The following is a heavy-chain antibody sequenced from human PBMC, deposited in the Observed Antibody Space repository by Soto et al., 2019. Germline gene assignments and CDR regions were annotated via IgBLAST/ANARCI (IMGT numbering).Heavy chain of an antibody. CDR2: IKSKTDGGTT. D-gene: IGHD3-22*01. V-gene: IGHV3-15*07. Sequence: PGGSLRLSCAASGFTFSNAWINWVRQAPEKGLEWVGRIKSKTDGGTTDYAEPVKGRFAISRDDSNNMVYLQMNSLKIEDTAVYYCTTDSYSTIIIVRFDYWGHRTLVTVSS. CDR1: GFTFSNAW. CDR3: TTDSYSTIIIVRFDY. J-gene: IGHJ4*01.